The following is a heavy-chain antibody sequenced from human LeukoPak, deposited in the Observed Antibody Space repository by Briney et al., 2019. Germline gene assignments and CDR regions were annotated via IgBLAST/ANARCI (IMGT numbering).Heavy chain of an antibody. CDR2: INPSGGST. V-gene: IGHV1-46*01. J-gene: IGHJ6*02. CDR1: GYTFTSYY. CDR3: ATINPEAGSYYTHYYYGMDV. D-gene: IGHD3-10*01. Sequence: ASVKVSYKASGYTFTSYYMHWVRQAPGQGLEWMGIINPSGGSTSYAQKFQGRVTMTRDTSTCTVYMELSSLRSEDTAVYYCATINPEAGSYYTHYYYGMDVWGQGTTVTVSS.